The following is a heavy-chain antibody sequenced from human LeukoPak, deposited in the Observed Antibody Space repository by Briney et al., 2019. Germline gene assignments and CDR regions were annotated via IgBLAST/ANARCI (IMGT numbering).Heavy chain of an antibody. CDR1: GFTFSSYA. CDR2: ISGSGGST. Sequence: GGSLRLSCAASGFTFSSYAMSWVRQAPGKGLEWVSAISGSGGSTYYADPVKGRFTISRDNSKNTLYLQMNSLRAEDTAVYYCAKFPRWLQQLAPFDYWGQGTLVTVSS. D-gene: IGHD5-24*01. V-gene: IGHV3-23*01. CDR3: AKFPRWLQQLAPFDY. J-gene: IGHJ4*02.